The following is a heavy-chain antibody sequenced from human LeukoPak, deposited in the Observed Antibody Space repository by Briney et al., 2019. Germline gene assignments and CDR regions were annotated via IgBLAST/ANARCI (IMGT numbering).Heavy chain of an antibody. CDR2: IDTSGGSI. V-gene: IGHV1-46*01. J-gene: IGHJ1*01. CDR3: ARDVLGYDSSASD. CDR1: GYRFTSYY. Sequence: ASVKVSCKASGYRFTSYYIHWVRQAPGQGLEWTGIIDTSGGSINYAQKFQGRVTMTRDPSTSTVYMELSSLRSDDTAVYYCARDVLGYDSSASDWGQGTLVTVSS. D-gene: IGHD3-22*01.